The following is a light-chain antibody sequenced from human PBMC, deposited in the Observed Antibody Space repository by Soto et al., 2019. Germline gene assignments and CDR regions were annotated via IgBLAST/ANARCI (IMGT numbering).Light chain of an antibody. CDR2: EVS. V-gene: IGLV2-14*01. Sequence: QSALTQPASVSGSPGQTITISCTGTSSDVGGYNYVSWYQQHPGKAPKLMIYEVSNRPSEVSNRFSGSKSGNTASLTISGLQAEDEADYYCSSYTSISTWVFGGGAKLTVL. J-gene: IGLJ3*02. CDR1: SSDVGGYNY. CDR3: SSYTSISTWV.